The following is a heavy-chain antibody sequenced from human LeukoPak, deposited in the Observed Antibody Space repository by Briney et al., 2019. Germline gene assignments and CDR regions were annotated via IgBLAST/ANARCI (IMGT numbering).Heavy chain of an antibody. CDR3: AREGGGLTVAGRRGIDY. V-gene: IGHV3-23*01. D-gene: IGHD6-19*01. CDR1: GFTFNNYA. Sequence: GGSLRLSCAASGFTFNNYAMTWVRQAPGEGLQWFSSVISNGGSTYHADSVRGRFTISRDNSKNPLYLQMNSLRAEDTAIYYCAREGGGLTVAGRRGIDYWGQGSLVIASS. J-gene: IGHJ4*02. CDR2: VISNGGST.